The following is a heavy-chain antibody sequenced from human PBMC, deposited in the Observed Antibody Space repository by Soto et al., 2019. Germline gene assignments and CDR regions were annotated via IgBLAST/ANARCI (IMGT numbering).Heavy chain of an antibody. CDR3: ARSTSCYTGCDFDY. J-gene: IGHJ4*02. CDR1: GGSISSYY. CDR2: IYYSGST. V-gene: IGHV4-59*01. Sequence: QVQLQESGPGLVKPSETLSLTCTVSGGSISSYYWSWIRQPPGKGLEWIEYIYYSGSTNYNPSLKSRVTLSVDTSKNQFSLKLSSVTAADTAVYYCARSTSCYTGCDFDYWGQGTLVTVSS. D-gene: IGHD2-2*02.